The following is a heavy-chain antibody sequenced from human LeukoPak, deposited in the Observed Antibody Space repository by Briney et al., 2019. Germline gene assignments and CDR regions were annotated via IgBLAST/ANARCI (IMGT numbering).Heavy chain of an antibody. D-gene: IGHD3-9*01. CDR2: ISSSGSTI. CDR3: ARDPLGYDILTGYTPRYFDY. CDR1: GFTFSSYE. Sequence: LPGGSLRLSCAASGFTFSSYEMNWVRQAPGKGLEWVSYISSSGSTIYYADSVKGRLTISRDNAKNSLYLQMNSLRAEDTAVYYCARDPLGYDILTGYTPRYFDYWGQGTLVTVSS. J-gene: IGHJ4*02. V-gene: IGHV3-48*03.